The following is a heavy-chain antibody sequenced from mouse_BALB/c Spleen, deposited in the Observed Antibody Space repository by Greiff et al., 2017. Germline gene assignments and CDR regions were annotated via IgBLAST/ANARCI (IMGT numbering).Heavy chain of an antibody. CDR1: GDSITCVY. CDR2: ISYSGST. J-gene: IGHJ2*01. CDR3: ARYKAGKGGYYFDC. Sequence: DVMLVESGPSLVKPSQTLSLTCSVTGDSITCVYWNWIRKFPGNKLEYMGYISYSGSTYYNPSLKSRISITRDTSKNQYYLQLNSVTTEDTATYYCARYKAGKGGYYFDCWGQGTTLTVSS. D-gene: IGHD4-1*01. V-gene: IGHV3-8*02.